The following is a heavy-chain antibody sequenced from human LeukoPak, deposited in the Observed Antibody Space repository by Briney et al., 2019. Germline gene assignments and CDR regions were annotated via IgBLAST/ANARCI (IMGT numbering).Heavy chain of an antibody. CDR3: ARGDSDSGGSYYFDY. CDR2: IYYTGST. J-gene: IGHJ4*02. D-gene: IGHD3-22*01. CDR1: GASISSYY. V-gene: IGHV4-59*01. Sequence: SETLSLTCTVSGASISSYYWSWIRQPPGKGLEWIGYIYYTGSTNYNPSLKSRVTISVDTSKNQFSLRLSSVTAADTALYYCARGDSDSGGSYYFDYWGQGTLVTVSS.